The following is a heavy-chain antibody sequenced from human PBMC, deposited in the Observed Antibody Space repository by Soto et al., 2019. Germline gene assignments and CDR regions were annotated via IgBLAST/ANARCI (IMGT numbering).Heavy chain of an antibody. CDR3: ARDSLTYYYGSGRYTEYAY. Sequence: GGSLRLSCAASGFTFSDYYMSWIRQAPGKGLEWVSYISSSGSTIYYADSVKGRFTISRDNAKNSLYLQMNSLRAEDTAVYYCARDSLTYYYGSGRYTEYAYWGQGTLVTVSS. D-gene: IGHD3-10*01. CDR1: GFTFSDYY. V-gene: IGHV3-11*01. J-gene: IGHJ4*02. CDR2: ISSSGSTI.